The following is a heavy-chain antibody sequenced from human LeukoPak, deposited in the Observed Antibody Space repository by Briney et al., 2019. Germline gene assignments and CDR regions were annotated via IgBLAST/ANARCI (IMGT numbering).Heavy chain of an antibody. CDR2: ISYYGGNE. D-gene: IGHD1-26*01. CDR1: GFIFSGSW. V-gene: IGHV3-30-3*01. J-gene: IGHJ6*02. Sequence: GGSLRLSCTASGFIFSGSWMAWVRQAPGKGLEWVALISYYGGNEYYADSVKGRFTLSRDNSKNTLYLQMNSLRTEDTALYYCARSLWEGSYYYGVDVWGQGTTVTISS. CDR3: ARSLWEGSYYYGVDV.